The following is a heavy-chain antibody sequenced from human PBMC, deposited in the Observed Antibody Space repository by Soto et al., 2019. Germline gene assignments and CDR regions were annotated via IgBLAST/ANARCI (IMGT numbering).Heavy chain of an antibody. CDR2: IYSSGST. CDR3: ARDGDGYNY. CDR1: NGSISPNY. V-gene: IGHV4-59*01. D-gene: IGHD5-12*01. Sequence: SETLSLTCTVSNGSISPNYWSWIRQPPGKGLEWIGYIYSSGSTSYNPSLKSRVTISVGTSKNQFSLKLSSVTAADTAVYYCARDGDGYNYWGQGTLVTVSS. J-gene: IGHJ4*02.